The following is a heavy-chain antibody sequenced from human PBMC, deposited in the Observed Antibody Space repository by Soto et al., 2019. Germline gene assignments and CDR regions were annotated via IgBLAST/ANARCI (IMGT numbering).Heavy chain of an antibody. D-gene: IGHD5-12*01. CDR1: GFIFEDYG. Sequence: EVQLVGSGGGVVRPRGSLSLSCVASGFIFEDYGMHWVRQAPGKGLEWVSGINWNGGRTGYPGSMKVRFIISRDNAKNSLYLQMNSLRAEDTALYYCARSGNIAATTNYYMDVWGNGTTVTVSS. V-gene: IGHV3-20*04. CDR3: ARSGNIAATTNYYMDV. J-gene: IGHJ6*03. CDR2: INWNGGRT.